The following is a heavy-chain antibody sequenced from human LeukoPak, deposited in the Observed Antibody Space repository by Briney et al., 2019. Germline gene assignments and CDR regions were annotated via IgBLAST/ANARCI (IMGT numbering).Heavy chain of an antibody. J-gene: IGHJ6*04. CDR2: INQVGSEK. CDR3: ARKAYGLDV. V-gene: IGHV3-7*03. CDR1: GFTFSSYW. Sequence: GGSLRLTCAASGFTFSSYWMSWVRQAPGKGLEWVANINQVGSEKYYVDSVKGRFTISRDNAKNSLYLQMNSLRAEDTAVYYCARKAYGLDVWGKGTTVTGSS.